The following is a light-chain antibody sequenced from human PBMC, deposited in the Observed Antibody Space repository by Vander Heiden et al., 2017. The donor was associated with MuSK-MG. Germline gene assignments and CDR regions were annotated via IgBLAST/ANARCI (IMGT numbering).Light chain of an antibody. CDR2: DAS. CDR1: QSVSRY. J-gene: IGKJ5*01. Sequence: EDVLTQSPATLSLSPGESATLSCRASQSVSRYLVWYQQRPGQAPMLLIYDASHRANGVPARFSGSGSGTDFTLTISSLEPEDFAVYYCQQRSSCPITFGQGT. V-gene: IGKV3-11*01. CDR3: QQRSSCPIT.